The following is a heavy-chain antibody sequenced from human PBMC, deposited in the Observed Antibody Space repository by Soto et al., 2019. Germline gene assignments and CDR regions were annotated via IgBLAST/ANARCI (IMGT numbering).Heavy chain of an antibody. CDR1: GFTFSNNG. V-gene: IGHV3-30*18. CDR3: VKDKGAAAGFDY. J-gene: IGHJ4*02. D-gene: IGHD6-13*01. Sequence: QVHLVDSGGGVVQPGRSLRLSCAASGFTFSNNGMHWVRQAPGKGLEWMGVISYEGSEKYYAGSVKGRFTISRDNSKNTLYLQMDTLRAEDTAIYYCVKDKGAAAGFDYWGQGILVTVSS. CDR2: ISYEGSEK.